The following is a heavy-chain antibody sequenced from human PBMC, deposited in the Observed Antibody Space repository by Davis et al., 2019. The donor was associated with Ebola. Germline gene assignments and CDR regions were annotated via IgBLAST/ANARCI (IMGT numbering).Heavy chain of an antibody. V-gene: IGHV3-72*01. Sequence: LCLTCTVSGGSISSSSYYWGWIRQPPGKGLEWVGRTRNKATGYTTQYAASVKGRVTISRDDSKNSVYLQMNSLKTEDTAVYYCARERGMGYCSGGSCPPEYFDYWGQGTLDTVSS. CDR2: TRNKATGYTT. CDR3: ARERGMGYCSGGSCPPEYFDY. D-gene: IGHD2-15*01. CDR1: GGSISSSSYY. J-gene: IGHJ4*02.